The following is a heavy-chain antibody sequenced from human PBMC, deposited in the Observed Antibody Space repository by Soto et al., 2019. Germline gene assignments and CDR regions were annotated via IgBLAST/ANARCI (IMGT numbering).Heavy chain of an antibody. CDR3: ARDRRLGAGVWFDP. D-gene: IGHD6-13*01. V-gene: IGHV1-18*01. J-gene: IGHJ5*02. CDR2: ISVYNGNT. CDR1: GYPFRNYG. Sequence: ASVKVSCKASGYPFRNYGINWLRQAPGQGLEWMGWISVYNGNTQYAQNLQGRVTVTTDTSTNTAYMELASLRSDDTAVYYCARDRRLGAGVWFDPWGQGTPVTVSS.